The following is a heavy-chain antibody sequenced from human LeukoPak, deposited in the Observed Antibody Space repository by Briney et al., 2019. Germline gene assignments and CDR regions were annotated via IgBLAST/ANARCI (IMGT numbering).Heavy chain of an antibody. Sequence: GGSLRLSCAASGFTFDDFWMSWVRQAPAKGLEWVANIKYDGNETAYVDSVRGRFTISRDNAKNSLFLQMDSLRAEDTAVYYCAREGGYSSSWYGYWGQGTLVTVSS. V-gene: IGHV3-7*01. CDR1: GFTFDDFW. CDR2: IKYDGNET. J-gene: IGHJ4*02. CDR3: AREGGYSSSWYGY. D-gene: IGHD6-13*01.